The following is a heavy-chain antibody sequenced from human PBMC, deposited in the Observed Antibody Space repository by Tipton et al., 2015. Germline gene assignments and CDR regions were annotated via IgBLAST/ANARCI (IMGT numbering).Heavy chain of an antibody. V-gene: IGHV4-39*01. CDR3: ARHELGYYDRGGWDNWFDP. D-gene: IGHD3-22*01. CDR1: GSSIFSSGYY. CDR2: IFYNGNT. J-gene: IGHJ5*02. Sequence: TLSLTCAVSGSSIFSSGYYWGWIRQPPGKGLEWIGSIFYNGNTYYKPALRSRVTMSVDTSKNQFSLKLSSVTAADTALYYCARHELGYYDRGGWDNWFDPWGQGTLVTVSS.